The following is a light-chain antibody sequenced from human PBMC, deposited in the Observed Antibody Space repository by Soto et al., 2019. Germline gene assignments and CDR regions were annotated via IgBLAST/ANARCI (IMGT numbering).Light chain of an antibody. CDR1: QSLLHSDGKTY. Sequence: DIVMTQTPLSLSVTPGHPASISCKSSQSLLHSDGKTYLYWYLQKPGQPPQLLIYAASSLQSGVPSRFSGSGSGTDFTLTISSLQPEDFATYYCQQSYSTPPTFGGGTKVDIK. J-gene: IGKJ4*01. CDR2: AAS. CDR3: QQSYSTPPT. V-gene: IGKV2-29*01.